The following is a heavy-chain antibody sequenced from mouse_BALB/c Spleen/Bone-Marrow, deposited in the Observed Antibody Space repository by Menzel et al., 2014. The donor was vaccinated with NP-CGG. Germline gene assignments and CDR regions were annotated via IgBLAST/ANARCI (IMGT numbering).Heavy chain of an antibody. CDR2: INPGSSTI. J-gene: IGHJ4*01. CDR3: ARLNGNYDAMDY. Sequence: EVKLVESGGGLVQPGGSLNLSCAASGSDFSRYWMSWARQAPGKGQEWIGEINPGSSTINYTPSLKDKFIISRDNAKNTLYLQMSKVRSEDTALNYCARLNGNYDAMDYWGQGTSVTVSS. CDR1: GSDFSRYW. V-gene: IGHV4-2*02. D-gene: IGHD2-1*01.